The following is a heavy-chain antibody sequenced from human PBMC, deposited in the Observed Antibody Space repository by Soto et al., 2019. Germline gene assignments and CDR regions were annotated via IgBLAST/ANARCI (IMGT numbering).Heavy chain of an antibody. CDR3: VRDHYYACAV. CDR1: GFIFSAYS. CDR2: IRSSPSAI. D-gene: IGHD3-10*01. Sequence: EVQLMESGGDLVQPGGSLRLSCEASGFIFSAYSMNWVRQAPGKGLEWLSYIRSSPSAIHYADSVKGRFSISRDDAKNSLFLQMYSLRAEDTAVYYCVRDHYYACAVWGRWTMVTVSS. V-gene: IGHV3-48*01. J-gene: IGHJ3*01.